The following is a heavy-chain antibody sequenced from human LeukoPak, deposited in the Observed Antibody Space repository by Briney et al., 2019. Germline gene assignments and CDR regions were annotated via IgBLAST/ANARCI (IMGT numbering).Heavy chain of an antibody. CDR3: GRNIVDSGYPRYMDV. J-gene: IGHJ6*03. CDR1: GGSISSSYYY. CDR2: THYSGST. Sequence: PSETLSLTCTVSGGSISSSYYYWGWIRQPPGKGLDWIGSTHYSGSTHSKPSLKSRVTISVDTSKNQFSLKLSSVTAADTAIYYCGRNIVDSGYPRYMDVWGKGTTVTVSS. V-gene: IGHV4-39*01. D-gene: IGHD3-16*02.